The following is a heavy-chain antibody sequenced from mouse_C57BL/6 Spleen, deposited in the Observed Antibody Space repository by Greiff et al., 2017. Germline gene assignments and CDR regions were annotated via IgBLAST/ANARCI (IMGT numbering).Heavy chain of an antibody. CDR2: IYYSGTI. CDR3: AREDGSSYRYFDV. J-gene: IGHJ1*03. D-gene: IGHD1-1*01. V-gene: IGHV3-5*01. Sequence: EVKVEESGPGLVKPSQTVFLTCTVTGISITTGNYRWSWIRQFPGNKLEWIGYIYYSGTITYNPSLTSRTTITRDTPKNQFFLEMNSLTAEDTATYYCAREDGSSYRYFDVWGTGTTVTVSS. CDR1: GISITTGNYR.